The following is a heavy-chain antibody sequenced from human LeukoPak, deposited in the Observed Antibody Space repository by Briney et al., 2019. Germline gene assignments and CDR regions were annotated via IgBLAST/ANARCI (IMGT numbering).Heavy chain of an antibody. CDR1: GFPFGCYP. Sequence: GGSLRLSCVASGFPFGCYPMTWVRQSPVKGLEWVSTIGTTDDTYYADSVKGRFTISRDNYKDTLYLQMHSLGAEDTAIYYCAKSRIVDHRGYFDYWGQGTLVTVSS. CDR2: IGTTDDT. J-gene: IGHJ4*02. V-gene: IGHV3-23*01. D-gene: IGHD2-15*01. CDR3: AKSRIVDHRGYFDY.